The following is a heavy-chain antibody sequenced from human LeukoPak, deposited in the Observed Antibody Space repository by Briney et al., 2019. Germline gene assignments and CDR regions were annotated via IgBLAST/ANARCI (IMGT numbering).Heavy chain of an antibody. CDR2: IKPDGSEK. V-gene: IGHV3-7*01. J-gene: IGHJ4*02. CDR3: ARDHNIAAAGSDS. CDR1: GFTFSSFW. D-gene: IGHD6-13*01. Sequence: GGSLRLSCAASGFTFSSFWMSWVRQAPGKGLEWVANIKPDGSEKYYVDSVKGRFTISRDNAKNSLYLQINSLTGEDTAVYYCARDHNIAAAGSDSWGQGTLVTVSS.